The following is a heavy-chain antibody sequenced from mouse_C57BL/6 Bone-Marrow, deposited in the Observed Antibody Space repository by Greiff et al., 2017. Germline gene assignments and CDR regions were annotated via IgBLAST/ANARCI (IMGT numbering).Heavy chain of an antibody. CDR3: ARDAWSDDGYYPWCFDV. V-gene: IGHV7-1*01. J-gene: IGHJ1*03. Sequence: EAKVVESGGGLVQSGRSLRLSCATSGFTFSDFYMEWVRQAPGKGLEWIAASRNKANDYTTEYSASVKGRFIVSRDTSQSILYLQMNALRAEDTAIYYCARDAWSDDGYYPWCFDVWGTGTTVTVSS. CDR2: SRNKANDYTT. CDR1: GFTFSDFY. D-gene: IGHD2-3*01.